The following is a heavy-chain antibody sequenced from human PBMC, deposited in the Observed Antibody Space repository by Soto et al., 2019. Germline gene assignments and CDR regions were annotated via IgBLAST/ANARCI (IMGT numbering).Heavy chain of an antibody. D-gene: IGHD5-12*01. Sequence: QVQLVQSGAEVKKPGSSVKVSCKASGGTFSSYAISWVRQAPGQGLEWMGGIIPISGTANYAQKFQGRVTITADKSTSTAYMELSSLRSENTAVYYCARSPGVVRRDGYNYAALNWFDHWGQGTLVTVS. CDR2: IIPISGTA. J-gene: IGHJ5*02. V-gene: IGHV1-69*06. CDR1: GGTFSSYA. CDR3: ARSPGVVRRDGYNYAALNWFDH.